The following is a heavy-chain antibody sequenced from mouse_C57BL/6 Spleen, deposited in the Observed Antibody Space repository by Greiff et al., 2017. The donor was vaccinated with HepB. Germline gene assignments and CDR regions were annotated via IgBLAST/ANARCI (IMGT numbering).Heavy chain of an antibody. J-gene: IGHJ2*01. CDR1: GYSITSGYY. Sequence: DVKLQESGPGLVKPSQSLSLTCSVTGYSITSGYYWNWIRQFPGNKREWMGYISYDGSNNYNPSLKNRIPITRDTSKNQFFLKLNSVTTEDTATYYCAREGTLYYFDYWGQGTTLTVSS. CDR3: AREGTLYYFDY. D-gene: IGHD3-3*01. V-gene: IGHV3-6*01. CDR2: ISYDGSN.